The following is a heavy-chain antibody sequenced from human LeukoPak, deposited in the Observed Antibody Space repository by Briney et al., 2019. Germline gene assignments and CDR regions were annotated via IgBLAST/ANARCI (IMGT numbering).Heavy chain of an antibody. J-gene: IGHJ4*02. Sequence: ASVKVSCKASGGTFSSYAISWVRQAPGQGLEWMGRMIPIFGTANYAQKFQGRVTITTDESTSTAYMELSSLRSEDTAVYYCAREREREVFFDYWGQGTLVTVSS. D-gene: IGHD1-26*01. CDR3: AREREREVFFDY. CDR1: GGTFSSYA. V-gene: IGHV1-69*05. CDR2: MIPIFGTA.